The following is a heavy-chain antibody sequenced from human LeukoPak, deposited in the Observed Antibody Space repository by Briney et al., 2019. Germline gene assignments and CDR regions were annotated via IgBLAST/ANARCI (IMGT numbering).Heavy chain of an antibody. D-gene: IGHD6-19*01. CDR1: GGSFSGYY. V-gene: IGHV4-34*01. J-gene: IGHJ5*02. CDR2: INHSGST. Sequence: SETLSLTCAVYGGSFSGYYWSWIRQPPGKGLEWIGEINHSGSTNYNPSLKSRVTISVDTSKNQFSLKLSSVTAADTAVYYCATQWGSGRGWFDHWGQGTLVTVSS. CDR3: ATQWGSGRGWFDH.